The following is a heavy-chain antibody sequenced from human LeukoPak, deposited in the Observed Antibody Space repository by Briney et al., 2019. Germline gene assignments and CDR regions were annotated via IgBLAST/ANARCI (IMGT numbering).Heavy chain of an antibody. J-gene: IGHJ5*02. D-gene: IGHD3-9*01. CDR1: GFTFTSSA. CDR3: AAGFGYDILTGYSPS. Sequence: EASVKVSCKASGFTFTSSAVQWVRQARGQRHEWIGWIVVGSGNTNYARKFQERVTITRDTSTSTAYMELSSLRSEDTAVYYCAAGFGYDILTGYSPSWGQGTLVTVSS. CDR2: IVVGSGNT. V-gene: IGHV1-58*01.